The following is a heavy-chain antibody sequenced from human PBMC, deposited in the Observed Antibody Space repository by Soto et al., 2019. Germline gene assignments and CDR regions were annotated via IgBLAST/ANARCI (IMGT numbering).Heavy chain of an antibody. J-gene: IGHJ4*02. CDR1: GFTVRGQA. D-gene: IGHD5-12*01. CDR2: ISGNGDRT. V-gene: IGHV3-64D*08. Sequence: GGSTRLSCAASGFTVRGQAMHWVRQAPGKGLEYISAISGNGDRTYYADSVKGRFTISRDNSRSTLYLQMSSLRPEDTAVYYCVKPQAAGGAYDPYWGQGTLVTVSS. CDR3: VKPQAAGGAYDPY.